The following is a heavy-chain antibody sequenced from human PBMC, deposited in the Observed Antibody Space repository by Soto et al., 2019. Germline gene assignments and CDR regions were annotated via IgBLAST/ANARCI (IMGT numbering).Heavy chain of an antibody. Sequence: ASVKVSCKASGYTFTSYGISWVRQAPGQGLEWMGWISAYNGNTNYAQKLQGRVTMTTDTSTSTAYMELRSLRSDDTAVYYCARDPEYEKIFYYYYGMDVWGQGTTVTVSS. V-gene: IGHV1-18*01. CDR2: ISAYNGNT. CDR1: GYTFTSYG. J-gene: IGHJ6*02. D-gene: IGHD3-16*01. CDR3: ARDPEYEKIFYYYYGMDV.